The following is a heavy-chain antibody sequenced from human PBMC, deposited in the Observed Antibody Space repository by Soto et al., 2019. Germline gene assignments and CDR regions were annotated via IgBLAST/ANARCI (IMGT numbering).Heavy chain of an antibody. V-gene: IGHV3-15*01. CDR3: TTDNWNYGNFDY. CDR2: IKSKTDGGTT. J-gene: IGHJ4*02. CDR1: GFTFSNAW. Sequence: GGSLRLSCAASGFTFSNAWMSWVRQAPGKGLEWVGRIKSKTDGGTTDYAAPVKGRFTISRDDSKNTLYLQMNSLKTEDTAVYYCTTDNWNYGNFDYWGQGTLVTVSS. D-gene: IGHD1-7*01.